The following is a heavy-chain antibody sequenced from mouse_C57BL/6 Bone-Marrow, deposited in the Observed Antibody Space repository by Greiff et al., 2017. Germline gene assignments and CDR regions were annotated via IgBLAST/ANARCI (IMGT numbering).Heavy chain of an antibody. Sequence: VQLQQSGAELVRPGASVKLSCTASGFNIKDDSMHWVKQRSEQGLEWIGWIDPENGGTEYDSKIQGKATITADTSSNTAYLQLSSLTSEDSAVYYCSACSDECPFAYWGQGTLVTVSA. CDR2: IDPENGGT. CDR1: GFNIKDDS. D-gene: IGHD6-1*01. CDR3: SACSDECPFAY. J-gene: IGHJ3*01. V-gene: IGHV14-4*01.